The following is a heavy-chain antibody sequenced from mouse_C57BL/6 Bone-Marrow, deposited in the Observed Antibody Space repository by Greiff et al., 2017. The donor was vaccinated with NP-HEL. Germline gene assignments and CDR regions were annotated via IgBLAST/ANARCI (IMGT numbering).Heavy chain of an antibody. CDR3: ASFPHYYGSSYDAMDY. CDR1: GYTFTDYY. Sequence: EVKLMESGPVLVKPGASVKMSCKASGYTFTDYYMNWVKQSHGKSLEWIGVINPYNGGTSYNQKFKGKATLTVDKSSSTAYMELNSLTSEDSAVYYCASFPHYYGSSYDAMDYWGQGTSVTVSS. V-gene: IGHV1-19*01. D-gene: IGHD1-1*01. CDR2: INPYNGGT. J-gene: IGHJ4*01.